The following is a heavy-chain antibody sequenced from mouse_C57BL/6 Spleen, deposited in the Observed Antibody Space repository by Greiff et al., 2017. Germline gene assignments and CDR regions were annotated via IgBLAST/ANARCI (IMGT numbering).Heavy chain of an antibody. CDR3: ARKGSSGWYFDV. CDR2: IDPSDSYT. Sequence: QVQLQQPGAELVMPGASVKLSCKASGYTFPSYWMHWVKQRPGQGLEWIGEIDPSDSYTNYNQKFKGKSTLTVDKSSSTAYMQLSSLTSEDSAVYYCARKGSSGWYFDVWGTGTTVTVSS. V-gene: IGHV1-69*01. D-gene: IGHD1-1*01. J-gene: IGHJ1*03. CDR1: GYTFPSYW.